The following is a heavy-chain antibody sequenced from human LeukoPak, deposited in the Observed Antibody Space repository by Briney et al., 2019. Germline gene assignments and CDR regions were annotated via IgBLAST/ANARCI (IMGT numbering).Heavy chain of an antibody. CDR2: MNPNSGNT. Sequence: ASVKVSCKASGYTFTSYDINWVRQATGQGLEWMGWMNPNSGNTGYAQKFQGRVTITRNTSISTAYMELSSLRSEDTAVYYCARQVAAAGSTRDYYYMDVWGKGTTVTVSS. V-gene: IGHV1-8*03. J-gene: IGHJ6*03. D-gene: IGHD6-13*01. CDR3: ARQVAAAGSTRDYYYMDV. CDR1: GYTFTSYD.